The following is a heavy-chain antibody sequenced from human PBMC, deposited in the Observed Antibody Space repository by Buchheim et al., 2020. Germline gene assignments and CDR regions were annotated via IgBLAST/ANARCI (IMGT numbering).Heavy chain of an antibody. J-gene: IGHJ4*02. CDR1: GGSFSGYY. D-gene: IGHD3-22*01. CDR2: INHSGST. V-gene: IGHV4-34*01. Sequence: QVQLQQWGAGLLKPSETLSLTCAVYGGSFSGYYWSWIRQPPGKGLEWIGEINHSGSTNYNPSLKSRVPISVDTSKNQFSLKLSSVTAADTAVYYCARVPPYYYDSSGYDYWGQGTL. CDR3: ARVPPYYYDSSGYDY.